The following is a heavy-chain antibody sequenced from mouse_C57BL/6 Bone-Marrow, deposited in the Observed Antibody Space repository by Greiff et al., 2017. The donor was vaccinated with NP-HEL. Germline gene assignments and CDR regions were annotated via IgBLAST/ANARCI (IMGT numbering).Heavy chain of an antibody. Sequence: EVNVVESGGGLVKPGGSLKLSCAASGFTFSSYAMSWVRQTPEKRLEWVATISAGGSYTNYTEKVQGRFTISRDNAKNTLYLQLSHLKSEDTAVYFCERWCHWYFDVWGTGTTVTVSS. CDR1: GFTFSSYA. D-gene: IGHD1-1*02. CDR2: ISAGGSYT. CDR3: ERWCHWYFDV. V-gene: IGHV5-4*03. J-gene: IGHJ1*03.